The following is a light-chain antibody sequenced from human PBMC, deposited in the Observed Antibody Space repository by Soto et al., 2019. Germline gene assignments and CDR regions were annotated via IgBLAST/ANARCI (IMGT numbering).Light chain of an antibody. CDR1: QSISNW. CDR3: QQLNSYPLT. J-gene: IGKJ4*01. V-gene: IGKV1-9*01. Sequence: DIQMTQSPSTLPASVGDRVTITCRASQSISNWLAWYQQKPEKAPNLLIYAASTLQSGVPSRFSGSGSGTEFTLTISSLQPEDFATYYCQQLNSYPLTFGGGTKVDIK. CDR2: AAS.